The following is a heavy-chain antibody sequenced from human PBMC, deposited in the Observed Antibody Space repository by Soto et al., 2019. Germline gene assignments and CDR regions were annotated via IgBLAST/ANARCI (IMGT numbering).Heavy chain of an antibody. CDR1: GFTFSSYW. V-gene: IGHV3-74*01. J-gene: IGHJ5*02. CDR2: INSDGSST. CDR3: AGDCSGGSCYNWFDP. D-gene: IGHD2-15*01. Sequence: VQLVESGGGLVQPGGSLRLSCAASGFTFSSYWMHWVRQAPGKGLVWVSRINSDGSSTSYADSVKGRFTISRDNAKNTLYLQMNSLRAEDTAVYYCAGDCSGGSCYNWFDPWGQGTLVTVSS.